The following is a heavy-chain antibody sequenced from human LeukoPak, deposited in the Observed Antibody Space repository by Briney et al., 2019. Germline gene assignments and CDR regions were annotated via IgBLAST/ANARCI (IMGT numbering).Heavy chain of an antibody. Sequence: LRLSCAASGFTFSSYSMNWVRQAPGKGLEWIGYIYYSGSTYYNPSLKSRVTISVDTSKNQFSLKLSSVTAADTAVYYCAREGAVYRWFDPWGQGTLVTVSS. V-gene: IGHV4-31*02. CDR2: IYYSGST. CDR3: AREGAVYRWFDP. CDR1: GFTFSSYS. D-gene: IGHD6-6*01. J-gene: IGHJ5*02.